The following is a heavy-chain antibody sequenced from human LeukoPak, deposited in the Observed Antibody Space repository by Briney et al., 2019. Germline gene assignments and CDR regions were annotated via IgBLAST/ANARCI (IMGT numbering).Heavy chain of an antibody. CDR3: AKDSDKAGFYDFWSGYYDY. CDR2: ISGSGGST. Sequence: GGSLRLSCAASGLTFSTYSMNWVRQAPGKGLEWVSAISGSGGSTYYADSVKGRFTISRDNSKNTLYLQMNSLRAEDTAVYYCAKDSDKAGFYDFWSGYYDYWGQGTLVTVSS. J-gene: IGHJ4*02. V-gene: IGHV3-23*01. CDR1: GLTFSTYS. D-gene: IGHD3-3*01.